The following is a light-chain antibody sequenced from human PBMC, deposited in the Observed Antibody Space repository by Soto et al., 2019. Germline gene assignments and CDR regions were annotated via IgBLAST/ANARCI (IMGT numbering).Light chain of an antibody. J-gene: IGKJ1*01. CDR1: KSLTMC. CDR2: KTS. V-gene: IGKV1-5*03. Sequence: IQLTQSLSTLSASVGNKVPIPCRASKSLTMCLAWYQQKPGKAPNLLIYKTSSLESGVPSRFSGSGSGTEFTLTISSLQPDDFATYYCQHWTDYSWTFGQGTKVEVK. CDR3: QHWTDYSWT.